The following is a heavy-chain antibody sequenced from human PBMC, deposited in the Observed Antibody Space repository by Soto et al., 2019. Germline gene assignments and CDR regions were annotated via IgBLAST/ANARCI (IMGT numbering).Heavy chain of an antibody. V-gene: IGHV4-59*01. CDR2: IFYSGST. Sequence: PSETQSLTSTVSGGSIGIYYWPLLRPPLGKGLEWLGYIFYSGSTFYNPSLKSRVTISIHTSKSQFSLQLTSVTAEDTAVYYCARAYSSGWYNYYYGMDVWGQGTTVNVSS. CDR1: GGSIGIYY. CDR3: ARAYSSGWYNYYYGMDV. J-gene: IGHJ6*02. D-gene: IGHD6-19*01.